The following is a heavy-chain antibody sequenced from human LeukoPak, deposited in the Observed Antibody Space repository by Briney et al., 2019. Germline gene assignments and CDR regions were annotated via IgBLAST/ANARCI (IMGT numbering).Heavy chain of an antibody. V-gene: IGHV3-30*02. Sequence: GGSLRLSCAASGFTFSSYGMHWVRQAPGKGLEWVAFIRYDGSNKYYADSVKGRFTISRDNTLFLQMNSLRAEDTAVYYCAKNLELLNYYYYMDVWGKGTTVTVSS. CDR2: IRYDGSNK. CDR3: AKNLELLNYYYYMDV. D-gene: IGHD1-7*01. CDR1: GFTFSSYG. J-gene: IGHJ6*03.